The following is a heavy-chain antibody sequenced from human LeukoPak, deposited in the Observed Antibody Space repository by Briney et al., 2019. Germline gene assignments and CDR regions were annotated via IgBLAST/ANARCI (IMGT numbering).Heavy chain of an antibody. V-gene: IGHV3-72*01. CDR1: GFTFSDHF. D-gene: IGHD1-26*01. Sequence: PGGSLRLSCAASGFTFSDHFMDWVRQAPGKGLEWVGRTRSKANSHTTEYAASVKGRFTISRDDSKNSLYLQMNSLKTEDTAVYYCARGNSGHPSGIFDYWGQGTLVTVSS. CDR2: TRSKANSHTT. J-gene: IGHJ4*02. CDR3: ARGNSGHPSGIFDY.